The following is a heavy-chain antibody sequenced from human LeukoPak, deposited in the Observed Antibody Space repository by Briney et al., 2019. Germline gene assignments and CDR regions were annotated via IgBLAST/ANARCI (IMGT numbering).Heavy chain of an antibody. CDR3: AREVWVNGVCQRYFDF. D-gene: IGHD2-8*01. V-gene: IGHV1-2*02. Sequence: ASVKVFCNASGHTFTDFYIHWVRQAPGQGLEWMGWINPKTGDTNYGQRFKGRVTLTRDTSTSTAYRELSRVRSYDSAVYYCAREVWVNGVCQRYFDFWGQGTPVTVSS. CDR2: INPKTGDT. J-gene: IGHJ4*02. CDR1: GHTFTDFY.